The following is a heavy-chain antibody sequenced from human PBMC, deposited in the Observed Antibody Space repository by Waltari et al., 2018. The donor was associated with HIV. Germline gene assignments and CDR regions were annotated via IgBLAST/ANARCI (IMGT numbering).Heavy chain of an antibody. CDR2: IIPIFVTS. CDR1: GGTFSSYA. CDR3: SRMNEVAVAGTGFDAFDI. V-gene: IGHV1-69*01. Sequence: QVQLVQSGAEVKKPGSSVKVSCKASGGTFSSYAISWVRQAPGQGLEWLGGIIPIFVTSIYAQNFQGRVTITADESTSTAYMELSSLRSEDTAVYYCSRMNEVAVAGTGFDAFDIWGQGTKVTVSS. J-gene: IGHJ3*02. D-gene: IGHD6-19*01.